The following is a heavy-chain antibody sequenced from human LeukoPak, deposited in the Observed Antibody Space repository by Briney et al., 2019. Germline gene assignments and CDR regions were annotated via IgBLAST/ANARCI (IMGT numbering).Heavy chain of an antibody. D-gene: IGHD2-2*01. V-gene: IGHV4-59*01. CDR1: GGSISSYY. Sequence: SETLSLTCTVSGGSISSYYWSWIRQPPGKGLEWIGYIYYSGSTNYNPSLKSRVTISVDTSKNQFSLKLSSVTAADTAVYYCASRYCSSTSCSHGFDYWGQGTLVTVSS. CDR3: ASRYCSSTSCSHGFDY. CDR2: IYYSGST. J-gene: IGHJ4*02.